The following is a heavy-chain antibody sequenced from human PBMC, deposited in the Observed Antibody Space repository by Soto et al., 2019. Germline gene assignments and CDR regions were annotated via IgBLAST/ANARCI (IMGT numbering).Heavy chain of an antibody. CDR1: GFTFSSYA. CDR2: ISYDGSNK. J-gene: IGHJ4*02. Sequence: PGGSLRLSCAASGFTFSSYAMHWVRQAPGKGLEWVAVISYDGSNKYYADSVKGRFTISRDSSKNTLYLQMNSLRAEDTAVYYCARAPESYYDSSGYYYGYFDYWGQGTLVTVSS. D-gene: IGHD3-22*01. V-gene: IGHV3-30-3*01. CDR3: ARAPESYYDSSGYYYGYFDY.